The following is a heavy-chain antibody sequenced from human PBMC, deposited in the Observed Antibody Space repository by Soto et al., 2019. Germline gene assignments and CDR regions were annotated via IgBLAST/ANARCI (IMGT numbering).Heavy chain of an antibody. D-gene: IGHD6-6*01. CDR1: GFTFSDFW. Sequence: VGSLRLSCAVSGFTFSDFWMSWFRQAPGKGLEWVANIKLDGSEKLYVDSVKGRFTISRDNAKNSLYLQMNSLRAEDTALYYCARYSGSIAASPWGQGTLVTVSS. V-gene: IGHV3-7*03. CDR2: IKLDGSEK. J-gene: IGHJ4*02. CDR3: ARYSGSIAASP.